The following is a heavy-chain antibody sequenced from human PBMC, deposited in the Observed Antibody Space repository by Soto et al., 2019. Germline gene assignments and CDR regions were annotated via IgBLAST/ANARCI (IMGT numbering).Heavy chain of an antibody. V-gene: IGHV4-31*03. Sequence: QVQLQESGPGLVKPSQTLSLTCTVSGGSITSGGYFWSWIRQQPGKGLEWIGYIAGSGRTYYNPSRKSRLTMSVATYKKQFYLNLSSVTAADTAVYYCATHFNYYDSRGYAEYYFDYWGQGTLVTVSS. D-gene: IGHD3-22*01. CDR3: ATHFNYYDSRGYAEYYFDY. J-gene: IGHJ4*02. CDR2: IAGSGRT. CDR1: GGSITSGGYF.